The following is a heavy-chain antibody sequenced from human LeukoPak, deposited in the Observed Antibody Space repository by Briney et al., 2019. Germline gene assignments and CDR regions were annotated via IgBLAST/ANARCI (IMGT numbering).Heavy chain of an antibody. Sequence: GSLRLSCAASGFTFSSYGMHWVRQAPGKGLEWVADIWYDGSNKYYADSVKGRFAISRDNSKNTLYLQINSLRAEDTAVYYCARDIYDSGSYFFDYWGQGTLVTVSS. CDR1: GFTFSSYG. D-gene: IGHD3-10*01. V-gene: IGHV3-33*01. CDR2: IWYDGSNK. J-gene: IGHJ4*02. CDR3: ARDIYDSGSYFFDY.